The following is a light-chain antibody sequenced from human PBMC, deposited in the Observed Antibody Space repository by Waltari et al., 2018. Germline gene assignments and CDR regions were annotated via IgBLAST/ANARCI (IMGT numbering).Light chain of an antibody. J-gene: IGKJ4*01. CDR3: QQYGYSAST. CDR1: QRVTGNF. CDR2: GAS. V-gene: IGKV3-20*01. Sequence: EIVLTQSPGTLSLSPGERATLSCRASQRVTGNFLAWYQQRPGQAPRLLVNGASSRATGLPDRFSGSGYGTDFTLTISRLEPEDFAVYYCQQYGYSASTFGGGTKVEIK.